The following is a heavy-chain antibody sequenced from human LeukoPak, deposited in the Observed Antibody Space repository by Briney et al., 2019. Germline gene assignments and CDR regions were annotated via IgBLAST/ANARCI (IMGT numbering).Heavy chain of an antibody. D-gene: IGHD1-26*01. J-gene: IGHJ2*01. CDR3: ARIVPRATTYFDL. Sequence: SETLSLTCTVSGYSISSGYYWGWIRQPPGKGLEWIGSIYHSGSTYYNPSLKSRVTISVDTSKNQFSLKLSSVTAADTAVYYCARIVPRATTYFDLWGRGTLVTVSS. CDR2: IYHSGST. V-gene: IGHV4-38-2*02. CDR1: GYSISSGYY.